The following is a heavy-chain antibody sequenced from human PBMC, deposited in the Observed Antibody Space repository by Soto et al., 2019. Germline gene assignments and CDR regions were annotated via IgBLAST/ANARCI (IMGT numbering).Heavy chain of an antibody. J-gene: IGHJ6*02. CDR3: ARNYRSGWYPAGYYYRMDV. Sequence: QVRLQESGPGLVKPSGTLSLTCGVSGGSITSINWWTWVRQPPGKGLEWIGEINHSGSTNYNSSLTSRLSILVDKSNNQVTLKVSSVTAVDTAAYYCARNYRSGWYPAGYYYRMDVWGQGTAVIGSS. V-gene: IGHV4-4*02. D-gene: IGHD6-19*01. CDR2: INHSGST. CDR1: GGSITSINW.